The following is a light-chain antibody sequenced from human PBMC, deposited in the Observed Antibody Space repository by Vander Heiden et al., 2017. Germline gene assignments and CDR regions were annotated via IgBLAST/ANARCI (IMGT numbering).Light chain of an antibody. CDR1: QNILYSSNNKNY. CDR3: HQYGGAPYT. Sequence: DIVMTQSPDSLAVSLGERATINCKSSQNILYSSNNKNYLAWYQQRPGQPPKLLIYWASTRESGVPDRFSGSGSGTDFALTINSLQAEDVAVYYCHQYGGAPYTFGQGTKLEI. J-gene: IGKJ2*01. V-gene: IGKV4-1*01. CDR2: WAS.